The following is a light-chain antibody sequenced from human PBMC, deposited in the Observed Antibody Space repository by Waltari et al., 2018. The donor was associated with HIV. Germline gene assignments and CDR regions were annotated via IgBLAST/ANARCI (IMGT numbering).Light chain of an antibody. J-gene: IGLJ3*02. V-gene: IGLV1-40*01. CDR1: SSNIAPGYV. Sequence: QSVLTQPPSVSGVPGQRVTISGSGGSSNIAPGYVVPWYQQFPGTAPKVLIYANTNRPSGVPDRFSGSKSGYSASLVITGLQAEDDADYYCQSYDSSLSGWVFGGGTKLTVL. CDR3: QSYDSSLSGWV. CDR2: ANT.